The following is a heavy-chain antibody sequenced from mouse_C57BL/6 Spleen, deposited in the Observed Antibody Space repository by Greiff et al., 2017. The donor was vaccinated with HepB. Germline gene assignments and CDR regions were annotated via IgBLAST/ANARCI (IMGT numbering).Heavy chain of an antibody. CDR3: AREVGYAMDY. CDR2: ISSGSSTI. Sequence: EVHLVESGGGLVKPGGSLKLSCAASGFTFSDYGMHWVRQAPEKGLEWVAYISSGSSTIYYADTVKGRFTISRDNAKNTLFLQMTSLRSEDTAMYYCAREVGYAMDYWGQGTSVTVSS. J-gene: IGHJ4*01. D-gene: IGHD1-1*02. CDR1: GFTFSDYG. V-gene: IGHV5-17*01.